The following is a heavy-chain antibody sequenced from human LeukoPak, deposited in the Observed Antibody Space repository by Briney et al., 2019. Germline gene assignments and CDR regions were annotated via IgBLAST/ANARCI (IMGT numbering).Heavy chain of an antibody. CDR1: GFTFSIYA. D-gene: IGHD5-18*01. V-gene: IGHV3-23*01. CDR2: ISGGAGST. J-gene: IGHJ4*02. CDR3: AKDTGYSYGSIPDF. Sequence: GGSLRLSCAASGFTFSIYAMSWVRQAPGEGLEWVSAISGGAGSTYYADSVKGRFTISRDNSKNTLYLLMNSLRAEDTAVYYCAKDTGYSYGSIPDFWGQGTLVTVSS.